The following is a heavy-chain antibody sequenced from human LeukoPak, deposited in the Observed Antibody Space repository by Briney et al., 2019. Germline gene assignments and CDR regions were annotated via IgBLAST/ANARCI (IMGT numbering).Heavy chain of an antibody. CDR1: GCSISSYY. D-gene: IGHD1-20*01. Sequence: WETLSLTCTASGCSISSYYWSWIRQPPGKGLEWIGYIYYSGSTNYNPSLKSRVTISVDTSKNQFSLRLSSVTAADTAVYYCARDITEPPGDAFDIWGQGTMVTVSS. CDR2: IYYSGST. V-gene: IGHV4-59*01. J-gene: IGHJ3*02. CDR3: ARDITEPPGDAFDI.